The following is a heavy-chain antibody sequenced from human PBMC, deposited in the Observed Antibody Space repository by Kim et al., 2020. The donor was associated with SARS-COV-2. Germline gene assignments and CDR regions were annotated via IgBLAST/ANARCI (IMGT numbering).Heavy chain of an antibody. CDR3: ARDPGRDTAMVPGHFDL. D-gene: IGHD5-18*01. Sequence: VKGRFTISRDNSKNTLYLQMNSLRAEDTAVYYCARDPGRDTAMVPGHFDLWGRGTLVTVSS. J-gene: IGHJ2*01. V-gene: IGHV3-30*01.